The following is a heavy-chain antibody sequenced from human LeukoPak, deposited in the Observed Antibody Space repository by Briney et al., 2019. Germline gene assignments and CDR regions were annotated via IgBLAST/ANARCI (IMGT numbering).Heavy chain of an antibody. V-gene: IGHV4-39*07. J-gene: IGHJ4*02. Sequence: SETLSLTCTVSGGSISSSSYYWGWIRQPPGKGLEWIGSIYYSGSTYYNPSLKSRVTISVDTSKNQFSLKLSSVTAADTAVYYCARQVGDQLLSYASDYWGQGTLVTVSS. CDR1: GGSISSSSYY. D-gene: IGHD2-2*01. CDR3: ARQVGDQLLSYASDY. CDR2: IYYSGST.